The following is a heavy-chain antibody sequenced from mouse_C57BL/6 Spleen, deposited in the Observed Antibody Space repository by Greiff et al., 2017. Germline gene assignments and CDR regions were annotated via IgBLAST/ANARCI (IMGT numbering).Heavy chain of an antibody. V-gene: IGHV1-64*01. D-gene: IGHD2-4*01. CDR3: ARGGYYDYGDY. CDR1: GYTFTRYW. J-gene: IGHJ2*01. Sequence: QVQLQQPGAELVKPGASVKLSCKASGYTFTRYWMHLVKQRPGQGLEWIGMIHPNSGSTNYNEKFKSKATLTVDKSSSTAYMQLSSLTSEDSAVYYCARGGYYDYGDYWGQGATLTVSS. CDR2: IHPNSGST.